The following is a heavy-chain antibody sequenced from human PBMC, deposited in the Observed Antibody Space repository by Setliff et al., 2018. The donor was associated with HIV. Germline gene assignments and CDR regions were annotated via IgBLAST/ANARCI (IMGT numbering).Heavy chain of an antibody. V-gene: IGHV4-59*08. CDR1: GGSISSHY. CDR2: IYYSGST. Sequence: ETLSLTCTVSGGSISSHYWSWIRQPPGKGLEWIGSIYYSGSTNYNPSLKSRLTISVDTSKNQFYLKLNSVTAADTAVYYCASRDTSRYFDDYWGQGTLVTVSS. J-gene: IGHJ4*02. D-gene: IGHD3-22*01. CDR3: ASRDTSRYFDDY.